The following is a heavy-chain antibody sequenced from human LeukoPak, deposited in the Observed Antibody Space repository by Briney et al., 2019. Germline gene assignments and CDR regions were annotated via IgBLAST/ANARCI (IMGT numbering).Heavy chain of an antibody. CDR2: IYHSGST. Sequence: KPSETLSLTCAVSGGSISSSNWWGCVRQPPGKGLEWIGEIYHSGSTNYNPSLKSRVTISVDKSKNQFSLKLSSVTAADTAVYYCARGYYDILTGYYPFDYWGQGTLVTVSS. V-gene: IGHV4-4*02. CDR3: ARGYYDILTGYYPFDY. D-gene: IGHD3-9*01. J-gene: IGHJ4*02. CDR1: GGSISSSNW.